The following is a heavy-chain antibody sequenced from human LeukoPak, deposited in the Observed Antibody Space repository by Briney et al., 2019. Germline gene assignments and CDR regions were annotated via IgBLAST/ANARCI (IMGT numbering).Heavy chain of an antibody. J-gene: IGHJ4*02. CDR3: AKDGRGGQYYLDY. Sequence: GGSLRLSCAASGFTFSSYAMSWVRQAPGKWLEWVSDISGSGGSTYYADSVKGRFAISRDNSKNTLYLQMNSLRAEDTAVYYCAKDGRGGQYYLDYWGQGTLVTVSS. V-gene: IGHV3-23*01. CDR2: ISGSGGST. CDR1: GFTFSSYA. D-gene: IGHD1-26*01.